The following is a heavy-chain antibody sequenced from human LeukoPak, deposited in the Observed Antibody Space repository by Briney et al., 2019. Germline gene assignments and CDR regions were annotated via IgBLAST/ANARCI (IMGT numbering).Heavy chain of an antibody. V-gene: IGHV1-18*01. Sequence: GASVKVSCKASGYTFTSYGISWVRQAPGKGLEGMGWISASNGNTNYAQKLQGRVTMTTDTSTSTAYMELRSLRSDDTAVYYCARQGRDYYDSSGYYLLWYSDLWGRGTLVTVSS. CDR2: ISASNGNT. J-gene: IGHJ2*01. D-gene: IGHD3-22*01. CDR3: ARQGRDYYDSSGYYLLWYSDL. CDR1: GYTFTSYG.